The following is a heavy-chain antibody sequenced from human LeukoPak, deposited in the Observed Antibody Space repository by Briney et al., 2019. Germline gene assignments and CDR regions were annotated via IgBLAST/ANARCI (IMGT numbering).Heavy chain of an antibody. CDR2: IYYSGNT. Sequence: SETLSLTCTVSGGSISSSNSYWGWIRQPPGKGLEWIGSIYYSGNTYYNASLKSQVSISIDTSKNQFSLRLTSVTAADTAVYYCAREGVGTTSFDYWGQGTLVTVSS. J-gene: IGHJ4*02. CDR3: AREGVGTTSFDY. D-gene: IGHD1-1*01. V-gene: IGHV4-39*07. CDR1: GGSISSSNSY.